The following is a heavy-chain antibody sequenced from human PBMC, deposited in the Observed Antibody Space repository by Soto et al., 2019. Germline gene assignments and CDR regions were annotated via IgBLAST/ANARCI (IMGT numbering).Heavy chain of an antibody. V-gene: IGHV1-69*12. CDR3: AKGAAAGTPTSYYYYGMDV. D-gene: IGHD6-25*01. J-gene: IGHJ6*02. Sequence: QVQLLQSGAEVKKPGSSVRVSCEASGGSFRTYSISWVRQAPGQGLEWMGEIIPIFGTVNYAQKFQGRVTITADEPTTTVYMDLRSLRSEDTAVYYCAKGAAAGTPTSYYYYGMDVWGQGTTVTVSS. CDR2: IIPIFGTV. CDR1: GGSFRTYS.